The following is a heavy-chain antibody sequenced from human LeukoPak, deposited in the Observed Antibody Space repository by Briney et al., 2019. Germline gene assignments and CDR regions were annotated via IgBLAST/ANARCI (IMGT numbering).Heavy chain of an antibody. J-gene: IGHJ4*02. D-gene: IGHD6-13*01. CDR2: IYYSGST. V-gene: IGHV4-59*08. Sequence: SETLSLICTVSGGSISSYYWSWIRQPPGKGLEWIGYIYYSGSTNYNPSLKSRVTISVDTSKNQFSLKLSSVTAADTAVYYCARQRVYSSSWPPQNYYFDYWGQGTLVTVSS. CDR3: ARQRVYSSSWPPQNYYFDY. CDR1: GGSISSYY.